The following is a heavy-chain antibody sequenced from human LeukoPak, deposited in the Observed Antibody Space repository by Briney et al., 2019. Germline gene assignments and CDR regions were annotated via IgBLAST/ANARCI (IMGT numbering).Heavy chain of an antibody. V-gene: IGHV3-7*01. Sequence: GGSLRLSCAASGFRFNTYWMSWVRQAPGKGLEWVANIKQDGNEKYYADSVKGRFTISRDNGKNSLDLQMNSLRADDTAVYYCARAMRGSSNLFDYWGQGTLVTVSS. CDR1: GFRFNTYW. D-gene: IGHD1-26*01. J-gene: IGHJ4*02. CDR2: IKQDGNEK. CDR3: ARAMRGSSNLFDY.